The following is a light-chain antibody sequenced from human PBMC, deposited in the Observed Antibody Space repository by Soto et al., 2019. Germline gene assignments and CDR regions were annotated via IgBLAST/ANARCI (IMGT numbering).Light chain of an antibody. CDR3: QQYDNLP. Sequence: DIQMTQSPSSLSASVGDRVTITCQASQDISNYLNWYQQKPGKAPKLLIYDASNLETGVPSRFSGSGSGTEFTFTISSLQPEDIATYYCQQYDNLPFDGGTKVEIK. CDR2: DAS. J-gene: IGKJ4*01. V-gene: IGKV1-33*01. CDR1: QDISNY.